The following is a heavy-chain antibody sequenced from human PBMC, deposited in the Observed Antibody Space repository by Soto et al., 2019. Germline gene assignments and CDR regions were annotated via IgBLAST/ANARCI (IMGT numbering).Heavy chain of an antibody. CDR1: GYSFTSYW. CDR3: AREFNYDILPGYAFDI. CDR2: IDPSDSYT. D-gene: IGHD3-9*01. Sequence: PGESLKICCKGSGYSFTSYWISWVRQMPGKGLEWRGRIDPSDSYTNYSPSFQGHVTISADKSISTAYLQWSSLKASDTAMYYCAREFNYDILPGYAFDIWGQATMVTVSS. V-gene: IGHV5-10-1*01. J-gene: IGHJ3*02.